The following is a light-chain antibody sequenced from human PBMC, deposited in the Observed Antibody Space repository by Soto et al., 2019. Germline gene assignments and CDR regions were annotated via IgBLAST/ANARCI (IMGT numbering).Light chain of an antibody. CDR3: SSHSGSSNFYV. CDR1: SSDVGGYNS. V-gene: IGLV2-8*01. J-gene: IGLJ1*01. CDR2: EVT. Sequence: QSALTQPPSASGSPGQSVTISCTGTSSDVGGYNSVSWFQQRPGKAPKLLIYEVTKRPSGVPDRFSGSKSGNTASLTVSGLQAEDEADYYCSSHSGSSNFYVFGPGTKLTVL.